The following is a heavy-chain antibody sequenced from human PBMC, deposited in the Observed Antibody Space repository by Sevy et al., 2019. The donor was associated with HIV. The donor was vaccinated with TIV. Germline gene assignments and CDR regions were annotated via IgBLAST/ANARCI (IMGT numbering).Heavy chain of an antibody. CDR2: ISGSGGST. CDR3: ARGGYYYYYYMDV. Sequence: GGSLRLSCAASGFTFSSYAMSWVRQAPGKGLEWVSAISGSGGSTYYADSVKGRFTISRDNSKNTLYLQMNSLRAEDTAVYSCARGGYYYYYYMDVWGKGTTVTVSS. CDR1: GFTFSSYA. J-gene: IGHJ6*03. V-gene: IGHV3-23*01.